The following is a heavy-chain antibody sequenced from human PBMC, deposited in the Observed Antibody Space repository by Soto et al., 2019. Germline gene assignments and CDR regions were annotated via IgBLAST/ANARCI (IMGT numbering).Heavy chain of an antibody. CDR1: GGSFSGYY. CDR2: INHSGST. Sequence: QVQLQQWGAGLLKPSETLSLTCAVYGGSFSGYYWSWIRQPPGKGLEWIGEINHSGSTNYNPSLKSRVTISVDTSKNQFSLKLSSVTAADTAVYYCARPKSGGLRWGLEHYYYYGMDVWGQGTTVTVSS. J-gene: IGHJ6*02. V-gene: IGHV4-34*01. CDR3: ARPKSGGLRWGLEHYYYYGMDV. D-gene: IGHD2-15*01.